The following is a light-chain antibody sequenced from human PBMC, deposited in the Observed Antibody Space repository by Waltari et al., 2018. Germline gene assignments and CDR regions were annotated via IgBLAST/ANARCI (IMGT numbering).Light chain of an antibody. V-gene: IGKV3-20*01. CDR1: QTVGSSS. Sequence: IVLTQSPGTASLSPGERDTLSGRASQTVGSSSLAWYQPKPGQAPRLVIYRASRRATGIPDRLSGSGSGTDFSLTISRLEPEDFAVYYCQQHGTLPATFGQGTKVEIK. CDR2: RAS. J-gene: IGKJ1*01. CDR3: QQHGTLPAT.